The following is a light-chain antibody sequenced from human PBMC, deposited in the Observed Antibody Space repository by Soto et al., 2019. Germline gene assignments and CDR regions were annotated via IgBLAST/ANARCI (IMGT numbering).Light chain of an antibody. J-gene: IGKJ1*01. CDR2: GAF. CDR3: QQYGSSPRT. Sequence: EIVLTQSPATLSLSPGERATLSCRASQNVANYLDWYQQKPGQAPRLLIYGAFKRATGIPDRFSGSGSGTDFTLTISRMEPEDFAVYCCQQYGSSPRTFGQGTKVDI. CDR1: QNVANY. V-gene: IGKV3-20*01.